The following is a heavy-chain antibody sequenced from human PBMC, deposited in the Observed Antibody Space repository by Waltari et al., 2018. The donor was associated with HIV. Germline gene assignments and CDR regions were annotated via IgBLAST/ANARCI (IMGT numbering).Heavy chain of an antibody. CDR2: IQYDGGRE. V-gene: IGHV3-30*02. J-gene: IGHJ3*01. D-gene: IGHD1-26*01. Sequence: QVHVVESGGGVVQPGGSLRLPCIASGFHRNMYDIHWVRQAPGRGLGWVAGIQYDGGREDYGDSVKGRFIVSRDNSKNAIFLEMTTLRQEDTAIYRCAKDGAPGRDAVFDIWGQGTMVTVS. CDR1: GFHRNMYD. CDR3: AKDGAPGRDAVFDI.